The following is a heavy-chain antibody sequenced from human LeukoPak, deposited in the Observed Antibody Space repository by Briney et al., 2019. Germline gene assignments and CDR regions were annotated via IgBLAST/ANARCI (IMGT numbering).Heavy chain of an antibody. Sequence: SETLSLTCAVYGGSFSGYYWSWIRQPPGKGLEWIGAINHSGSTNYNPSLKSRVTISVDTSKNQFSLKLSSVTAADTAVYYCARAKGGSTNLCYYYYMDVWGKGTTVTVSS. CDR3: ARAKGGSTNLCYYYYMDV. CDR2: INHSGST. J-gene: IGHJ6*03. V-gene: IGHV4-34*01. D-gene: IGHD3-16*01. CDR1: GGSFSGYY.